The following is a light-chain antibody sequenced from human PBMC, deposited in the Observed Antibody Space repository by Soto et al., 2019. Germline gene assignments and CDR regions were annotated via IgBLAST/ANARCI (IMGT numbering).Light chain of an antibody. V-gene: IGKV3-20*01. Sequence: DIVLTPSPGILSLSPGEGVNLSCRASQTVDSNYFAWYQQKPGQAPRLLIYGISSRATGIPDRFSSSGSGTDFTLTISRLEPEDFAVYYCQQYGSSPRTFGQGTKVDIK. CDR3: QQYGSSPRT. CDR2: GIS. CDR1: QTVDSNY. J-gene: IGKJ1*01.